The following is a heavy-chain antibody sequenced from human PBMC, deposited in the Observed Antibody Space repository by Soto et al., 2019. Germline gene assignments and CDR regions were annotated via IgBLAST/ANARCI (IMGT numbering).Heavy chain of an antibody. Sequence: DVHLLESGGGLVQPGGSLRLSCAASGFTFSTYAMNWVRQAPGKGLEWVSGISGSGDTTYYGDSVKGRFTISRDNSKNKVFLLMNGLRDEDTAFYYCAKGGGDERCCCGCFCSIFKSWGQGTLVTVSS. D-gene: IGHD2-15*01. CDR1: GFTFSTYA. J-gene: IGHJ5*02. CDR2: ISGSGDTT. CDR3: AKGGGDERCCCGCFCSIFKS. V-gene: IGHV3-23*01.